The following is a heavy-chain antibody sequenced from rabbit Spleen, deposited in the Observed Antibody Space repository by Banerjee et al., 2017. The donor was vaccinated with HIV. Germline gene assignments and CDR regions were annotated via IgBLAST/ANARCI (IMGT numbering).Heavy chain of an antibody. CDR1: GFSLSRDYW. V-gene: IGHV1S45*01. Sequence: QEQLEESGGDLVKPEGSLTLTCTASGFSLSRDYWICWVRQAPGKGLEWIACIDAGVKGTTYYASWAKGRFAVSKTSPTTVTLQMTSLTAADTATYFCARDLTDIIGWNFGWWGPGTLVTVS. J-gene: IGHJ4*01. CDR2: IDAGVKGTT. D-gene: IGHD1-1*01. CDR3: ARDLTDIIGWNFGW.